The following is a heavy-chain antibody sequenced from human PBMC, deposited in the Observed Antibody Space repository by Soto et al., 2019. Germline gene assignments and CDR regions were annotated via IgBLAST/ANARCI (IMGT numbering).Heavy chain of an antibody. CDR3: ARDDTRLRRFDY. Sequence: QVQLVQSGAEVKKPGASVKVSCKASGYTFTGYYMHWVRQAPGQGLEWMGWINPNSGGTNCAQKIQGWVTMTRDTSISTAYMELSRLRSDDTAVYYCARDDTRLRRFDYWGQGTLVTVSS. CDR2: INPNSGGT. CDR1: GYTFTGYY. D-gene: IGHD4-17*01. V-gene: IGHV1-2*04. J-gene: IGHJ4*02.